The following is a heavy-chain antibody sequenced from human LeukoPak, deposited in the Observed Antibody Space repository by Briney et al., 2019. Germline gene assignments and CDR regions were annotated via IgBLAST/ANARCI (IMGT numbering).Heavy chain of an antibody. CDR2: IIPIFGTA. D-gene: IGHD3-22*01. CDR3: ARDDNLAKNTMIQGY. J-gene: IGHJ4*02. V-gene: IGHV1-69*06. Sequence: SVKVSCKASGGTFSSYVINWVRQAPGQGLEWMGGIIPIFGTANYAQKFQGRVTITADKSTSTVYMELNSLRSEDTAVYFCARDDNLAKNTMIQGYWGQGTLVTVSS. CDR1: GGTFSSYV.